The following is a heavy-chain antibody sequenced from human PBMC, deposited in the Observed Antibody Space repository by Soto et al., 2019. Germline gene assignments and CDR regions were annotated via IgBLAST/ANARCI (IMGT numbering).Heavy chain of an antibody. Sequence: SVKVSCKASGVTFSSYAISWVRQAPGQGLEWMGGIIPIFGTANYAQKFQGRVTITADESTSTAYMELSSLRSEDTAVYYCARGGGRSSGSYSLTDYWGQGTLVTVSS. CDR2: IIPIFGTA. D-gene: IGHD3-10*01. CDR1: GVTFSSYA. J-gene: IGHJ4*02. CDR3: ARGGGRSSGSYSLTDY. V-gene: IGHV1-69*13.